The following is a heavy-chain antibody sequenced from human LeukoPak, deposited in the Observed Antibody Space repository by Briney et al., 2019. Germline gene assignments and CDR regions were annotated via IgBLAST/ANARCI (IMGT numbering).Heavy chain of an antibody. J-gene: IGHJ4*02. CDR2: IYRSGST. CDR1: GDSISSGYY. Sequence: SETLSLTCTVSGDSISSGYYWCWIRQPPGKGLEWIGIIYRSGSTYYNPSLKSRVTISVDTSKNQFSLKLSSVTAADTAVYYCARWRIAALAFAYWGQGTLVTASS. D-gene: IGHD6-6*01. V-gene: IGHV4-38-2*02. CDR3: ARWRIAALAFAY.